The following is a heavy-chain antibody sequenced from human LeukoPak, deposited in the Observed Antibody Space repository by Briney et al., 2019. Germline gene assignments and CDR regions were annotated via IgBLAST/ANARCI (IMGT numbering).Heavy chain of an antibody. CDR3: VKAEVRTTTSVTTWDY. V-gene: IGHV3-64D*09. Sequence: GGSLRLSCSASAFSFSSFAMHWVRQAPGKGLEYVSVISSNGGSTYYADSVKGRFTISRDNSKNTLYLQMSSLRAEDTAVYYWVKAEVRTTTSVTTWDYWGQGTLVTVSS. CDR1: AFSFSSFA. CDR2: ISSNGGST. J-gene: IGHJ4*02. D-gene: IGHD4-11*01.